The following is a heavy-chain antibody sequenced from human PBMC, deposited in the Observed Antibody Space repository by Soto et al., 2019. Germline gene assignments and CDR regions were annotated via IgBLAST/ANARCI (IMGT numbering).Heavy chain of an antibody. V-gene: IGHV3-23*01. CDR3: VREGSGWNSRGSFDF. J-gene: IGHJ3*01. CDR2: ISGSGGSA. Sequence: EVQLLESGGGLVGPGGSLRLSCAASGFTFSNYAMNWVRQAPGKGLECVSVISGSGGSAYYADSVQGRFTISRDNSKNTLYMQRNSLRDEDTAIYYCVREGSGWNSRGSFDFWGRGTMVTVTS. CDR1: GFTFSNYA. D-gene: IGHD6-19*01.